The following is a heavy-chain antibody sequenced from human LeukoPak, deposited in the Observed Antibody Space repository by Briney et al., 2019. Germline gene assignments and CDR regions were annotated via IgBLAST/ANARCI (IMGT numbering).Heavy chain of an antibody. V-gene: IGHV4-59*01. CDR1: GGSISSYY. CDR2: IYYSGSA. D-gene: IGHD2-15*01. CDR3: ARGVVAARFWFDP. Sequence: SETLSLTCTVSGGSISSYYWSCIRQPPGKGLEWIGYIYYSGSANYNPSLKSRVTISVDTSKNQFSLKLSSVTAADTAVYYCARGVVAARFWFDPWGQGTLVTVSS. J-gene: IGHJ5*02.